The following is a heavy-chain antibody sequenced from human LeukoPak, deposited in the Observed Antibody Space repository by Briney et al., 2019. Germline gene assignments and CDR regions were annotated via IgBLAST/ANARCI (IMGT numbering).Heavy chain of an antibody. CDR3: AREMTTVVMGWFDP. J-gene: IGHJ5*02. V-gene: IGHV1-3*01. CDR1: GYTSTGYY. Sequence: ASVKVSCKASGYTSTGYYMHWVRQAPGQRLEWMGWINAGNGNTKYSQKFQGRVTITRDTSASTAYMELSSLRSEDTAVYYCAREMTTVVMGWFDPWGQGTLVTVSS. CDR2: INAGNGNT. D-gene: IGHD4-23*01.